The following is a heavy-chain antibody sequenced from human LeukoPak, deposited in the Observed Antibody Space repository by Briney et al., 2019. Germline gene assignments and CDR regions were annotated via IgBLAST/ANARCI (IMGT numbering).Heavy chain of an antibody. J-gene: IGHJ4*02. V-gene: IGHV4-34*01. D-gene: IGHD3-22*01. CDR3: ARVSRTYYYDSSGYHLYYFDY. CDR1: GGSFSGYY. CDR2: INHSGST. Sequence: SETLSLTCAVYGGSFSGYYWSWIRQPPGKGLEWIGEINHSGSTNYNPSLKSRVTISVDTSKNQFSLKLGSVTAADTAVYYCARVSRTYYYDSSGYHLYYFDYWGQGTLVTVSS.